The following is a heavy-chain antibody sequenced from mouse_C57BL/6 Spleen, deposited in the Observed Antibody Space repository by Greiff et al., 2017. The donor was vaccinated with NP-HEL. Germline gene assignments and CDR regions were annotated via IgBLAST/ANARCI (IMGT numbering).Heavy chain of an antibody. CDR3: ARYGVVVPYAMDY. D-gene: IGHD1-1*01. CDR1: GYTFTSYW. J-gene: IGHJ4*01. V-gene: IGHV1-50*01. Sequence: VQLQQPGAELVKPGASVKLSCKASGYTFTSYWMQWVKQRPGQGLEWIGEIDPSDSYTNYNQKFKGKATLTVDTSSSTAYMQLSSLTSEDSAVYYCARYGVVVPYAMDYWGQGTSVTVSS. CDR2: IDPSDSYT.